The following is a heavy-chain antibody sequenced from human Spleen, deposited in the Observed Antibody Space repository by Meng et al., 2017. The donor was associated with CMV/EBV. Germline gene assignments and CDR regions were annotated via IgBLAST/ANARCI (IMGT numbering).Heavy chain of an antibody. Sequence: GGSLRLSCAASGFTFSSYGMHWVRQAPGKGLEWVAFIRYDGSNKYYADSVKGRFTISRDNSKSTLYLQVNSLRAGDTAVYYCAKDLDRWEEAYSSTRQNYWGQGTLVTVSS. D-gene: IGHD6-13*01. CDR1: GFTFSSYG. CDR2: IRYDGSNK. V-gene: IGHV3-30*02. J-gene: IGHJ4*02. CDR3: AKDLDRWEEAYSSTRQNY.